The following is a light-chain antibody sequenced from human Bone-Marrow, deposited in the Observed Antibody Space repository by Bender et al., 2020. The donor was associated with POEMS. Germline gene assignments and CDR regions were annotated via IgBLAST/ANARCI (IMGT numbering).Light chain of an antibody. CDR3: SSYAGNYIYV. CDR1: SSDVGSYNV. V-gene: IGLV2-8*01. CDR2: EVF. J-gene: IGLJ1*01. Sequence: QSALTQPASVSGSPGQSITISCTGTSSDVGSYNVVTWYQHHPGKAPKLIIHEVFKRPSGVPDRFSGSKSANTASLTVSGLQAEDEADYYCSSYAGNYIYVFGGGTTVTIL.